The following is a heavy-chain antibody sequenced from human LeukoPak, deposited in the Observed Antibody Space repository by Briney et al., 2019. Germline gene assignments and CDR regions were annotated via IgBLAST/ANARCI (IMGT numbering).Heavy chain of an antibody. Sequence: GGSLRLSCAASGFTFSSYAMSWVRQAPGKGLEWVSAISGSGGSTYYADSVKGRFTISRDNSKNTLYLQMNSLRAEDTDVYYCAKDKGEQLAPSFDYWGQGTLVTVSS. D-gene: IGHD6-13*01. J-gene: IGHJ4*02. CDR2: ISGSGGST. V-gene: IGHV3-23*01. CDR1: GFTFSSYA. CDR3: AKDKGEQLAPSFDY.